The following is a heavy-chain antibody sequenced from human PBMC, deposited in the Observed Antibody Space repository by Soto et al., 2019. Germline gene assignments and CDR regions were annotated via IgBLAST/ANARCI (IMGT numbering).Heavy chain of an antibody. CDR2: IYSGGST. D-gene: IGHD3-9*01. CDR1: GFTVSSNY. V-gene: IGHV3-53*01. J-gene: IGHJ6*02. Sequence: PGGSLRLSCAASGFTVSSNYMSWVRQAPGKGLEWVSVIYSGGSTYYADSVKGRFTISRDNSKNTLYLQMNSLRAEDTAVYYCARARGRYFDWLLYGMDVWGQGTTVTVSS. CDR3: ARARGRYFDWLLYGMDV.